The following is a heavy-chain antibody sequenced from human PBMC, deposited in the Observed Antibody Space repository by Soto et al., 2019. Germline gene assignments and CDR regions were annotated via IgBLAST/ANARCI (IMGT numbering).Heavy chain of an antibody. CDR1: GYTFTRSG. V-gene: IGHV1-18*01. J-gene: IGHJ6*02. CDR2: ISTYNGDT. Sequence: ASVKVSCKASGYTFTRSGISWVRQAPGQGLEWMGWISTYNGDTNYAQTFQGRVTMTTDTSTSTVYMELRSLRAADTAVYYCARGGPNWDYYFYGMDVWGQGTTVTVSS. CDR3: ARGGPNWDYYFYGMDV. D-gene: IGHD3-16*01.